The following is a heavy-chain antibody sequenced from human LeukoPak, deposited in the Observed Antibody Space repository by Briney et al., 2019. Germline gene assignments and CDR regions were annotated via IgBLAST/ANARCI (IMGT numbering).Heavy chain of an antibody. J-gene: IGHJ3*02. CDR3: ARETEAFDI. CDR1: GLTFSSYA. Sequence: GGSERLSCAASGLTFSSYAMSWVRQAPGKGLEWVSSISGSGDSTYYADSVKVRFTISRDNSKNTLYLQMNSLRAEDTAVYYCARETEAFDIWGQGTMVTVSS. V-gene: IGHV3-23*01. CDR2: ISGSGDST. D-gene: IGHD1-14*01.